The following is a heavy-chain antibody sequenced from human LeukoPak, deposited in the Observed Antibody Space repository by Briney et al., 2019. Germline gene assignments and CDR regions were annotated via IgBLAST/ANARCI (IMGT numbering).Heavy chain of an antibody. D-gene: IGHD4-23*01. CDR3: ARVAGYGGNTVDY. CDR2: IYYSGST. V-gene: IGHV4-31*03. Sequence: SETLSLTCTVSGGSISSGGYYWSWIRQHPGKGQEWIGYIYYSGSTYYNPSLKSRVTISVDTSKNQFSLKLSSVTAADTAVYYCARVAGYGGNTVDYWGQGTLVTVSS. J-gene: IGHJ4*02. CDR1: GGSISSGGYY.